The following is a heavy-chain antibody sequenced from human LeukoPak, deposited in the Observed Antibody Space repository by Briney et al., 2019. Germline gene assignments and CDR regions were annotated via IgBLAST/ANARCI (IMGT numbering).Heavy chain of an antibody. CDR1: GFTFNYAW. D-gene: IGHD2-8*01. J-gene: IGHJ4*02. Sequence: PGGSLRLSCAASGFTFNYAWMNRVRQAPGKGLEWVGRIKSKTDGGTTDYAAPVKGRFTISRDDSKNTLYLQMNSLKTEDTAVYYCTTDGLRDGVGFDYWGQGTLVTVSS. CDR2: IKSKTDGGTT. CDR3: TTDGLRDGVGFDY. V-gene: IGHV3-15*07.